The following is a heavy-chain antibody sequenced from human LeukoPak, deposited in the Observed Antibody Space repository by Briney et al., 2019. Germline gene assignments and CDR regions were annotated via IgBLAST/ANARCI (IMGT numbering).Heavy chain of an antibody. CDR1: GGAISSGGYY. V-gene: IGHV4-30-2*01. J-gene: IGHJ3*02. CDR3: AREKQQLVPGAFDI. CDR2: IYHSGST. D-gene: IGHD6-13*01. Sequence: SQTLSLTCTVSGGAISSGGYYWSWIRQPPGKGLEWIGYIYHSGSTYYNPSLKSRVTISVDTSKNQFSLKLSSVTAADTAVYYCAREKQQLVPGAFDIWGQGTMVTVSS.